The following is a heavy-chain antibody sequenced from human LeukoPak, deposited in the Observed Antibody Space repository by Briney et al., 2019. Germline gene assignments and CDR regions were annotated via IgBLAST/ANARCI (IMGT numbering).Heavy chain of an antibody. J-gene: IGHJ4*02. CDR2: IDPNSGGT. V-gene: IGHV1-2*02. D-gene: IGHD2-15*01. CDR1: GYTFTDYY. Sequence: ASVKVSCKASGYTFTDYYVHWVRQAPGQGLEWMGWIDPNSGGTNFAQKFQGRVTLTRDTSIDTAYMDLKWLTSDDTAVYYCARGGKYCSGVSCYLSWSDYWGQGTLVTVSS. CDR3: ARGGKYCSGVSCYLSWSDY.